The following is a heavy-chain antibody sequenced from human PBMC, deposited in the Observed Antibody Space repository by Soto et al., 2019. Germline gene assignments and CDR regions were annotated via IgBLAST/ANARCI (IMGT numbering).Heavy chain of an antibody. D-gene: IGHD2-2*01. CDR3: PKVGNTNTHYYYYMDA. Sequence: EVHLLESGGDLVQPGGPLRLSCAASGFTFSDYAMSWVRQAPGKGLEWVSTISGSGDSTYHADSVKGRFTISRDNSKNMVYLQMNSLGAAHTATYYRPKVGNTNTHYYYYMDAWGKGTTVTVPS. V-gene: IGHV3-23*01. CDR1: GFTFSDYA. CDR2: ISGSGDST. J-gene: IGHJ6*03.